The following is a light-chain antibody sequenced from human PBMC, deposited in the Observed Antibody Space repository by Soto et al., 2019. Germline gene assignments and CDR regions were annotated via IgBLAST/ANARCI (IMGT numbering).Light chain of an antibody. Sequence: DIVMTQSPDSLAVSLGERATINCKSSQSVLYSSNNKNYLAWYQQKPGQPPKLLIYWASTRESGVPDRFSGRGSGTDFTLTITSLQVEDVAVYTCNKYYRPPLTFGGGTKVKIK. CDR1: QSVLYSSNNKNY. CDR3: NKYYRPPLT. CDR2: WAS. V-gene: IGKV4-1*01. J-gene: IGKJ4*01.